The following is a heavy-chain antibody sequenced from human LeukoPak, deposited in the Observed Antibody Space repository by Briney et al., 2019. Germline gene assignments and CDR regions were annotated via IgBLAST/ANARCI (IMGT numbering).Heavy chain of an antibody. CDR3: TTARGPYYFEY. CDR2: IYHTGRT. J-gene: IGHJ4*02. Sequence: PSGTLSLTCAVSGDSISNSNWWIWVRQSPGKGPEWIGEIYHTGRTNYNPSLKSQVTISVDKSKNDFSLKVNSVTAADTAVYYCTTARGPYYFEYWGPGTLVTVSS. D-gene: IGHD6-25*01. V-gene: IGHV4-4*02. CDR1: GDSISNSNW.